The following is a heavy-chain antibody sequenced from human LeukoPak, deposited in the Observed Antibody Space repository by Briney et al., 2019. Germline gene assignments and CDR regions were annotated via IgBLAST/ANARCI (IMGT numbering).Heavy chain of an antibody. CDR1: VFTFSVYY. Sequence: GGSLRLSCGVSVFTFSVYYMSWVRQARGRGRVEVLYNSSSGSTIYYADAEKGRFTISRDNAKNSLYMQLTSLRAADTAVYYCARTRRAVAGDYWGQGTLGTVSS. V-gene: IGHV3-11*01. CDR2: NSSSGSTI. CDR3: ARTRRAVAGDY. D-gene: IGHD6-19*01. J-gene: IGHJ4*02.